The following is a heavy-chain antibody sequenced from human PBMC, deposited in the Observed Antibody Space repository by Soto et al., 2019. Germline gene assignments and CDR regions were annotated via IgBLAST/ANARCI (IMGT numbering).Heavy chain of an antibody. J-gene: IGHJ3*02. CDR3: AREAGQDIVVVEAAKGYAFDI. D-gene: IGHD2-15*01. V-gene: IGHV3-33*01. CDR2: IWYDGSNK. CDR1: GFTFSSYG. Sequence: HPGGSLRLSCAASGFTFSSYGMHWVRQAPGKGLEWVAVIWYDGSNKYYADSVKGRFTISRDNSKNTLYLQMNSLRAEDTAVYYCAREAGQDIVVVEAAKGYAFDIWGQGTMVTVSS.